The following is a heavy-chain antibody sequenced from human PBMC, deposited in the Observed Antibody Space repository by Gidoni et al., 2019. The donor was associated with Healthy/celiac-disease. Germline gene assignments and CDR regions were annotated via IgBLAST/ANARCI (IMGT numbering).Heavy chain of an antibody. D-gene: IGHD3-16*01. J-gene: IGHJ6*02. CDR1: GFTFISYA. CDR2: ISGSGGST. Sequence: EVQLLESGGGLVQPGGSLRLSCAASGFTFISYAMSWVRQAPGKGLEWVSAISGSGGSTYYADSVKGRFTISRDNSKNTLYLQMNSLRAEDTAVYYCAKDGGDGSQNYYYGMDVWGQGTTVTVSS. V-gene: IGHV3-23*01. CDR3: AKDGGDGSQNYYYGMDV.